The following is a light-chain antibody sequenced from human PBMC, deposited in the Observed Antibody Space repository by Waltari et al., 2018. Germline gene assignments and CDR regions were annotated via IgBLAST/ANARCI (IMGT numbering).Light chain of an antibody. CDR2: GSR. Sequence: QSVLTQPPSVSGAPGQRVTISCTGSGSNIGAGYDVHWYQHLPRAAPKLLIYGSRSRPVGVPDRFVGSTAGTSASLAITGLQADDEGDYYCQSYDTSLSVVFGGGTKLTVL. J-gene: IGLJ3*02. V-gene: IGLV1-40*01. CDR3: QSYDTSLSVV. CDR1: GSNIGAGYD.